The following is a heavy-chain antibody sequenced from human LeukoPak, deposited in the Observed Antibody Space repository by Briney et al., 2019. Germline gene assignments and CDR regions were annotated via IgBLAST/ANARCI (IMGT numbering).Heavy chain of an antibody. CDR1: GYTFSSYS. CDR3: GYGGNSVDY. D-gene: IGHD4-23*01. Sequence: ASVKVSCKSSGYTFSSYSISWVRQAPGQGLEWMGWVTPYNGDTNYAQKLQGRVTMTTDTSTSTAYMELRSLRSDDTAVYYCGYGGNSVDYWGQGTLVTVSS. V-gene: IGHV1-18*01. CDR2: VTPYNGDT. J-gene: IGHJ4*02.